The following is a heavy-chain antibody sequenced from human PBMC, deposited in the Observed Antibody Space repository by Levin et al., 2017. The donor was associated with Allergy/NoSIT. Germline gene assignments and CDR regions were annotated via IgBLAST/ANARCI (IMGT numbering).Heavy chain of an antibody. CDR3: ARQQGGSNWYGWTMT. D-gene: IGHD6-13*01. CDR2: IYYSGTT. V-gene: IGHV4-39*01. Sequence: SETLSLTCTVSGGSISSSTSSWGWVRQPPGKGLEWIATIYYSGTTYYNPSLNRRLTISVDTSRSQFSLNLSPVTAADTAGFYCARQQGGSNWYGWTMTGGQGTLVTVSS. CDR1: GGSISSSTSS. J-gene: IGHJ4*02.